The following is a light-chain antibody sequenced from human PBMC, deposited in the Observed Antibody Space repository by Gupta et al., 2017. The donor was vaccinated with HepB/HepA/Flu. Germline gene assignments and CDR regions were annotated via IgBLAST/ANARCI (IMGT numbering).Light chain of an antibody. V-gene: IGLV2-14*03. CDR1: RSDIGTNNY. CDR3: SSYRSSSTVV. Sequence: QSALTQPASVSGSPGQSITISCTGSRSDIGTNNYVSWYQQHPGKAPKLIISDVNSRPSGISHRFSGSKSGNTASLTISRLQAEEEADYYCSSYRSSSTVVFGGGTKGTVL. CDR2: DVN. J-gene: IGLJ2*01.